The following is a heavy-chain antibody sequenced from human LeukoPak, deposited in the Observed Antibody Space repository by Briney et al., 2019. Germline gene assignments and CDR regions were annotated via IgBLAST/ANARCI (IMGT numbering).Heavy chain of an antibody. CDR3: ARERDSSGYFVS. CDR1: GFTFSSYA. J-gene: IGHJ4*02. D-gene: IGHD3-22*01. V-gene: IGHV3-23*01. Sequence: GGSLRLSCAASGFTFSSYAMSWVRQAPGKGLEWVSAISGRRGDTYYADSVKGRFTISRDNSKNTLYLQMNSLRAEDTAVYYCARERDSSGYFVSWGQGTLVTVSS. CDR2: ISGRRGDT.